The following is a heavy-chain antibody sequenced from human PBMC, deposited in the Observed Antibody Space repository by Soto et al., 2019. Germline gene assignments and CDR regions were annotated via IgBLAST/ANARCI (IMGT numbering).Heavy chain of an antibody. D-gene: IGHD6-19*01. CDR2: IYYSGST. J-gene: IGHJ6*03. CDR3: VSADSSGWQKYYYYFYKDV. V-gene: IGHV4-39*01. Sequence: PAETLSLTCTVSGGSISSRSYYWGWIRQPPGKGLERIGSIYYSGSTYYNPSLKSRVTISVDTSKNQFSLKLISVTAADTAVYFCVSADSSGWQKYYYYFYKDVWGKATTVTVSS. CDR1: GGSISSRSYY.